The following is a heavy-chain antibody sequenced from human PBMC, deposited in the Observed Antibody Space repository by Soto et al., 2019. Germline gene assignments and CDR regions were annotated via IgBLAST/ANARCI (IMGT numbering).Heavy chain of an antibody. CDR3: ARDRYDFWSGYDVGSDYYYYYYMDV. D-gene: IGHD3-3*01. CDR2: ISSSSSYI. CDR1: GFTFSSYS. V-gene: IGHV3-21*01. J-gene: IGHJ6*03. Sequence: EVQLVESGGGLVKPGGSLRLSCAASGFTFSSYSMNWVRQAPGKGLEWVSSISSSSSYIYYADSVKGRFTISRDNAKNSRYLQRNSLRAEDTAVYYCARDRYDFWSGYDVGSDYYYYYYMDVWGKGTTVTVSS.